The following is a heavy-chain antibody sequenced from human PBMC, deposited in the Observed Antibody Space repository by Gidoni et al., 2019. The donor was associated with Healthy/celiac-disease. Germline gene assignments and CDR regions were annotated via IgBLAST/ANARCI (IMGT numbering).Heavy chain of an antibody. CDR1: GYTFTSYA. CDR3: ARDPPYSYGVRGTYYYYGMDV. J-gene: IGHJ6*02. V-gene: IGHV1-3*01. Sequence: QVQLVQSGAEVKKPGASVKVSCKASGYTFTSYAMHWVRQAPGQRLEWMGWINAGNGNTKYSQKFQGRVTITRDTSASTAYMELSSLRSEDTAVYYCARDPPYSYGVRGTYYYYGMDVWGQGTTVTVSS. CDR2: INAGNGNT. D-gene: IGHD5-18*01.